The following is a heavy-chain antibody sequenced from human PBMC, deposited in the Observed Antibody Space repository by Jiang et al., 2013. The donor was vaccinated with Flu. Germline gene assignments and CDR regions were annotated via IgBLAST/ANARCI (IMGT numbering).Heavy chain of an antibody. V-gene: IGHV4-59*01. CDR2: IYYSGST. CDR1: GGSISSYY. CDR3: ARGGGRLGELSLPDY. D-gene: IGHD3-16*02. J-gene: IGHJ4*02. Sequence: LLKPSETLSLTCTVSGGSISSYYWSWIRQPPGKGLEWIGYIYYSGSTNYNPSLKSRVTISVDTSKNQFSLKLSSVTAADTAVYYCARGGGRLGELSLPDYWGQGTLVTVSS.